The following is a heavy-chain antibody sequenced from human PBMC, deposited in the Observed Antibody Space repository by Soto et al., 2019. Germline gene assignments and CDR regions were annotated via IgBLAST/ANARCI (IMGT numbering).Heavy chain of an antibody. D-gene: IGHD2-2*01. CDR1: GGSINNSSYY. J-gene: IGHJ5*02. CDR2: IYRSGKT. CDR3: VRPQATTSMYQWFDP. Sequence: QLQLQESGPGLVKTSETLSLTCTISGGSINNSSYYWGWIRQSPGKWLEWVGSIYRSGKTYDNPSLKCRVTLSGATAKNPFTLKVSSVTAVDTAGYYCVRPQATTSMYQWFDPWGQGTLVTVSS. V-gene: IGHV4-39*01.